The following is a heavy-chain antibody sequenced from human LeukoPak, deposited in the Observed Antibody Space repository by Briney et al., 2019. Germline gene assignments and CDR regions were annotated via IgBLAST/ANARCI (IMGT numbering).Heavy chain of an antibody. CDR2: INSDGSST. V-gene: IGHV3-74*01. CDR3: ARDGEYCGGDCYPGDYYYYMDV. Sequence: GGSLRLSCAASGFTFSSYWMHWVRQAPGKGLVWVSRINSDGSSTSYADSVKGRFTISRDNAKNTLYLQMNSLRAEDTAVYYCARDGEYCGGDCYPGDYYYYMDVWGKGTTVTISS. D-gene: IGHD2-21*02. CDR1: GFTFSSYW. J-gene: IGHJ6*03.